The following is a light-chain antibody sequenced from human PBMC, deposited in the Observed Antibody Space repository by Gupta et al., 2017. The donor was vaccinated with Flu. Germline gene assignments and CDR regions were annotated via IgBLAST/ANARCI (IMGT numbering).Light chain of an antibody. V-gene: IGKV3-20*01. CDR3: QQYGGPFTWT. Sequence: TLSLSPGEPATLSCRASQSVSTRYFAWYQQKPGQAPRLLIHGASIRATGTPDRFSGSASGSDFTLTISRLAPEDAAVYYCQQYGGPFTWTFGQWTKMEVK. CDR1: QSVSTRY. CDR2: GAS. J-gene: IGKJ1*01.